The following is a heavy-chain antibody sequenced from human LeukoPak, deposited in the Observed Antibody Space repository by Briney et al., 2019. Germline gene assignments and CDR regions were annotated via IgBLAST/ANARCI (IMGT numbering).Heavy chain of an antibody. CDR2: MNPNSGDT. D-gene: IGHD3-10*01. Sequence: ASVKVSCKASGGTFSSYAISWVRQATGQGLEWMGWMNPNSGDTGYVQKFQGRVTMTRDTSISTAYMELSSLRSEDTAVYYCARGGFGSGSYSDYWGQGTLVAVSS. CDR1: GGTFSSYA. J-gene: IGHJ4*02. V-gene: IGHV1-8*02. CDR3: ARGGFGSGSYSDY.